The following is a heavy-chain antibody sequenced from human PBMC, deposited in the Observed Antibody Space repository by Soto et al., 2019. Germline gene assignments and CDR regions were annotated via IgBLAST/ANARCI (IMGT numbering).Heavy chain of an antibody. CDR3: VKASRRSSSSYSY. D-gene: IGHD6-6*01. CDR1: GFTCSSYA. J-gene: IGHJ4*02. Sequence: VGSLRLSCAASGFTCSSYAMHWVRQAPGKGLEYVSAISSNGGSTYYADSVKGRFTISRDNSKSTLYLQMSSLRAEDTAVYYCVKASRRSSSSYSYWGQGTLVTVSS. CDR2: ISSNGGST. V-gene: IGHV3-64D*06.